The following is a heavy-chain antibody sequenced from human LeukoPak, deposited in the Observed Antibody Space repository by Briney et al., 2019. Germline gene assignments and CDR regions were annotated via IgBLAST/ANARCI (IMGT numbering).Heavy chain of an antibody. J-gene: IGHJ3*02. D-gene: IGHD3-22*01. Sequence: PGGSLRLSCAASGFTFSSYGMHWVRQAPGKGLEWVAVISYDGSNKCYADSVKGRFTISRDNSKNTLYLQMNSLRAEDTAVYYCAKDGYYYDSSGYPDAFDIWGQGTMVTVSS. V-gene: IGHV3-30*18. CDR1: GFTFSSYG. CDR3: AKDGYYYDSSGYPDAFDI. CDR2: ISYDGSNK.